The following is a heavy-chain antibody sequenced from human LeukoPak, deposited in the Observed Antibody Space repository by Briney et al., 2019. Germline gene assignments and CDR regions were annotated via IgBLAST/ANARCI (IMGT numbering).Heavy chain of an antibody. J-gene: IGHJ4*02. CDR2: INPNNGDT. Sequence: ASVIVSFTSSVCTFTQYYMNGVGQAAGQGREWMGCINPNNGDTNYAHKFQGRVTMTTDTSISAAYMELNRLRSDDTAVYYCARDPYSYYFDYWGQGTLVTVSS. V-gene: IGHV1-2*02. CDR3: ARDPYSYYFDY. CDR1: VCTFTQYY. D-gene: IGHD5-18*01.